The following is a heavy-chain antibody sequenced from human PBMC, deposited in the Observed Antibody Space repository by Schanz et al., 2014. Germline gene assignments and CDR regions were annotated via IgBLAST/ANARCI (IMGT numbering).Heavy chain of an antibody. CDR1: GFTFNNYA. CDR2: LSAGADRI. CDR3: AKDTRMTPAGTGVFFDY. Sequence: EVQLVEYGGGLVQPGGSLRLSCAASGFTFNNYAMGWVRQAPGKGLEWVSALSAGADRIYYANSVKGRFTVTRDNSKNTLYLQMNSLTAEDTDVYFCAKDTRMTPAGTGVFFDYWGQGTLVTVSS. V-gene: IGHV3-23*04. J-gene: IGHJ4*02. D-gene: IGHD6-13*01.